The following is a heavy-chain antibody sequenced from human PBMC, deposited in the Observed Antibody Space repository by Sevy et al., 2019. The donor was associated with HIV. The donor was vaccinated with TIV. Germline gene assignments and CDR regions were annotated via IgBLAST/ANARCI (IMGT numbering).Heavy chain of an antibody. Sequence: ASVKVSCKASGYTFNTFTIHWLRQAPGQSLVWMGWLNPGNGNTKSSQHFRGRVTITRDTSARTAYLELTGLTSEDTAVYFCARDPYARRGFDYWGQGTLVTDSS. J-gene: IGHJ4*02. CDR1: GYTFNTFT. D-gene: IGHD3-16*01. CDR3: ARDPYARRGFDY. CDR2: LNPGNGNT. V-gene: IGHV1-3*01.